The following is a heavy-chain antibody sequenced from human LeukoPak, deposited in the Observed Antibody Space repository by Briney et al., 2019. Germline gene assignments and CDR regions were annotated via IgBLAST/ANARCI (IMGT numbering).Heavy chain of an antibody. Sequence: NPGGSLRLSCAASGFSFSSHYMNWLRQAPGKGLEWVSSISSSGDYIYSADSVKGRFTISRDNAKNSVYLHMNSLRAEDTAVYYCARTYNGSSHFDYWGQGTLVTVSS. CDR2: ISSSGDYI. CDR1: GFSFSSHY. D-gene: IGHD1-26*01. V-gene: IGHV3-21*01. J-gene: IGHJ4*02. CDR3: ARTYNGSSHFDY.